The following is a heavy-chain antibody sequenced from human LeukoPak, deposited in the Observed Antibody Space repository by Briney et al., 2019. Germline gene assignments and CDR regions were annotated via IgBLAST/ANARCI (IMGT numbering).Heavy chain of an antibody. V-gene: IGHV3-21*01. CDR3: ARDAIAVAGKALYYYYYYMDV. Sequence: GGSLRLSCAASGFTFSSYSMKWVRQAPGNGLEWVSSIGISIRYIYYADSVKGRFTISRKNNKNSLYLQMNSLRAGDTAVYYCARDAIAVAGKALYYYYYYMDVWGKGTTVTVSS. D-gene: IGHD6-19*01. J-gene: IGHJ6*03. CDR2: IGISIRYI. CDR1: GFTFSSYS.